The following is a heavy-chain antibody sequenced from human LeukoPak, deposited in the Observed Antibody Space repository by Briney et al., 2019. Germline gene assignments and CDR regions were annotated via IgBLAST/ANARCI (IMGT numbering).Heavy chain of an antibody. CDR1: GGSISSYY. J-gene: IGHJ3*02. V-gene: IGHV4-59*01. D-gene: IGHD2-2*01. CDR2: IYYSGST. CDR3: ARGGALGYCSSTSCYGSNAFDI. Sequence: SETLSLTCTVSGGSISSYYWSWIRQPPGKGLEWIGYIYYSGSTNYNPSLKSRVTISVDTSKNQFSLKLSSVTAADTAVYYCARGGALGYCSSTSCYGSNAFDIWGQGTMVTVSS.